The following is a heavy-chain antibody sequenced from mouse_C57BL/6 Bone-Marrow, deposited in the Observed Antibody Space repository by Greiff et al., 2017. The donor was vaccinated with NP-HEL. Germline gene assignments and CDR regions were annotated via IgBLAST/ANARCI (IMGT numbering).Heavy chain of an antibody. CDR3: ARSYYGRGWFAY. CDR1: GYTFTDYY. CDR2: INPYNGGT. V-gene: IGHV1-19*01. J-gene: IGHJ3*01. D-gene: IGHD1-1*01. Sequence: VQLQQSGPVLVKPGASVKMSCKASGYTFTDYYMNWVKQSHGKSLEWIGVINPYNGGTSYNQKFKGKATLTVDKSSSTAYMELNSLTSEDSAVYYCARSYYGRGWFAYWGQGTLVTVSA.